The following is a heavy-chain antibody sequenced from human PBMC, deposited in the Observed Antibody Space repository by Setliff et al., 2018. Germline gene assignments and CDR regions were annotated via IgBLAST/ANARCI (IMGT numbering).Heavy chain of an antibody. CDR3: ANYEQRPRNLDY. J-gene: IGHJ4*02. CDR1: GFTFNNYF. V-gene: IGHV3-23*01. Sequence: LRLSCAASGFTFNNYFMIWVRQAPGKGLEWVSSISNSGGEIHYADSVKGRFTISRDNPRSTLYLQMNSLRAEDTAVYYCANYEQRPRNLDYWGQGTLVTVSS. CDR2: ISNSGGEI. D-gene: IGHD6-25*01.